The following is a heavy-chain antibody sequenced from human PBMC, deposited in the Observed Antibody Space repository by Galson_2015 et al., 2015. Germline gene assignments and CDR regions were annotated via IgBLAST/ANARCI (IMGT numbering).Heavy chain of an antibody. D-gene: IGHD3-22*01. CDR2: TYYRSKWYN. J-gene: IGHJ4*02. CDR1: GDSVSSNSAA. Sequence: CAISGDSVSSNSAAWNWIRQSPSRGLEWLGRTYYRSKWYNDYAVSVKSRITINPDTSKNQFSLQLNSVTPEDTAVYYCARGGDYYYDSSGYYGLGTFDYWGQGTLVTVSS. V-gene: IGHV6-1*01. CDR3: ARGGDYYYDSSGYYGLGTFDY.